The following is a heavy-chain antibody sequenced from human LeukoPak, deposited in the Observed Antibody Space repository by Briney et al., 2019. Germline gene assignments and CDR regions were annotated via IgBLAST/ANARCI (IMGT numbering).Heavy chain of an antibody. Sequence: GGSLRLSCAASGFTFSSYGMHWVRQAPGKGLEWVSVISGGGGSTYYADSLKGRFTISRDNSKNTLYLQMNSLTAADTAVYYCAKGVGEFGFRFDSWGQGTLVTVSS. J-gene: IGHJ4*02. CDR2: ISGGGGST. CDR3: AKGVGEFGFRFDS. V-gene: IGHV3-23*01. D-gene: IGHD3-16*01. CDR1: GFTFSSYG.